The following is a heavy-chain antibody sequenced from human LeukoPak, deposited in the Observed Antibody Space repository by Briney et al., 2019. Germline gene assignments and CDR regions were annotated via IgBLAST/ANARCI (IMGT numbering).Heavy chain of an antibody. J-gene: IGHJ4*02. V-gene: IGHV4-4*07. Sequence: ASETLSLTCTVSGGSITDYHWIWIRQPAGKGLEWIGRLYTSGSTNYNPSLKSRVTISVDTSKNQFSLKLSSVTAADTAVYYCARGQPGIAVAGTFDYWGQGTLVTVSS. CDR1: GGSITDYH. CDR3: ARGQPGIAVAGTFDY. D-gene: IGHD6-19*01. CDR2: LYTSGST.